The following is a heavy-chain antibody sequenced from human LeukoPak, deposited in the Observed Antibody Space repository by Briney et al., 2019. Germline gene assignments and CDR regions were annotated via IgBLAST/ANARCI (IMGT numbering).Heavy chain of an antibody. CDR1: GAGFNYYA. Sequence: GASGKVSCKTSGAGFNYYAISWVRQAPAQGLELMGVMITIFGTPNYAEKFQGRVTITADNSTRTAYMELSSLRSEDTAVYYCASDNDSRDPTNFDYWGQGTLVTVSS. CDR3: ASDNDSRDPTNFDY. CDR2: MITIFGTP. J-gene: IGHJ4*02. D-gene: IGHD1-26*01. V-gene: IGHV1-69*06.